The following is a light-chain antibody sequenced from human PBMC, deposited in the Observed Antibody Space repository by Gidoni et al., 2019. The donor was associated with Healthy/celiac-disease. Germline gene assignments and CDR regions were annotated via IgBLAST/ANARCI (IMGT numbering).Light chain of an antibody. Sequence: DIQMTQSPSSLSASVGDRVTITCRASQSISSYLNWYQQKPGKAPKLLIYAASSLQSGVPSRFSGSGSGTDFTPTISSLQPEDFATYYCQQSYSTLPMCSFGQGTKLEIK. J-gene: IGKJ2*04. CDR1: QSISSY. CDR3: QQSYSTLPMCS. CDR2: AAS. V-gene: IGKV1-39*01.